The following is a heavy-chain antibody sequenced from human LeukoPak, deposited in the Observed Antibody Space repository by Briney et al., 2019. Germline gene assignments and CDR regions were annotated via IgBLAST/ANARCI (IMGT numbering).Heavy chain of an antibody. D-gene: IGHD3-10*01. CDR1: GFPFSSYA. CDR2: ISGSGGST. CDR3: AKASAGSGRALYYYGMDV. J-gene: IGHJ6*04. Sequence: GGSLRLPCAASGFPFSSYAMTWVRQAPGKGLEWVSAISGSGGSTYYADSVRGRFTISRDNSKNTLYLQMNSLRAEDTAVYYCAKASAGSGRALYYYGMDVWGKGTTVTVSS. V-gene: IGHV3-23*01.